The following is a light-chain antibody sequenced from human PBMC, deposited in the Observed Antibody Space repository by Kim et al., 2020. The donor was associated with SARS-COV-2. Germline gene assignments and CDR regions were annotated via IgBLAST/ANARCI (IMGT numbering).Light chain of an antibody. CDR3: QQYDDWPPMT. CDR2: GAS. J-gene: IGKJ4*01. V-gene: IGKV3-15*01. Sequence: EVVMTQSPASLSVSPGERATLSCRASESISINLAWYQQKPGQPPRLLMYGASTRATGVPARFSGGGSGTEFTLTISSLQSDDCAIYYCQQYDDWPPMTFGGGTKVDIK. CDR1: ESISIN.